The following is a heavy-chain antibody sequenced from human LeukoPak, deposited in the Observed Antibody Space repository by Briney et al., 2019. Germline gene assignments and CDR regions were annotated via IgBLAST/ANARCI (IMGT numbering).Heavy chain of an antibody. V-gene: IGHV3-11*01. J-gene: IGHJ4*02. CDR1: GFTFSDYY. Sequence: GGSLRLSCAASGFTFSDYYMSWIRQAPGKGLEWVPYISSSGSTIYYADSVKGRFTISRDNAKNSLYLQMNSLRAEDTAVYYCARPGYSGYDYYFDYWGQGTLVTVSS. CDR3: ARPGYSGYDYYFDY. D-gene: IGHD5-12*01. CDR2: ISSSGSTI.